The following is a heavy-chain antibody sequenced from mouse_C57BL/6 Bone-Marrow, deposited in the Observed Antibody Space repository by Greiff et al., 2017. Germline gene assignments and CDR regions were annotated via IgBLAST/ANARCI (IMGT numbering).Heavy chain of an antibody. CDR1: GYTFTSYG. J-gene: IGHJ1*03. CDR2: IYPRSGNT. D-gene: IGHD2-5*01. CDR3: ARSYYSKRYFDV. V-gene: IGHV1-81*01. Sequence: VQLQQSGAELARPGASVKLSCKASGYTFTSYGISWVKQRTGQGLEWIGEIYPRSGNTYYNEKFKGKATLTADKSSSTAYMELRSLTSEDSAVYFCARSYYSKRYFDVWGTGTTVTVSS.